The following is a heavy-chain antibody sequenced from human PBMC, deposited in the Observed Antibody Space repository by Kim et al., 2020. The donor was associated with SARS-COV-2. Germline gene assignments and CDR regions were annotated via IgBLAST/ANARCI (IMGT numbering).Heavy chain of an antibody. CDR2: IYPGYSYN. D-gene: IGHD2-21*01. CDR1: GYTFSNYW. Sequence: GESLKISCKGSGYTFSNYWIALVRQMPGKGLEWMGIIYPGYSYNRYSPSFQGQVTISVDKSISTAYLQWSSMKASGTGIYYCARRMGNTREVTWGGFDNWRQVTLVTVS. CDR3: ARRMGNTREVTWGGFDN. J-gene: IGHJ4*02. V-gene: IGHV5-51*01.